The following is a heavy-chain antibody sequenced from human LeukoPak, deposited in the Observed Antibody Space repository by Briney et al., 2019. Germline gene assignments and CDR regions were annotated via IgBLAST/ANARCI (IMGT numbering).Heavy chain of an antibody. J-gene: IGHJ4*02. V-gene: IGHV3-23*01. CDR1: GFTFSSYA. Sequence: PGGSLRLSCAASGFTFSSYAMSWVRRAPGKGLEWVSAISGSGGSTYYADSVKGRFTISRGNSKNTLYLQMNSLRAEDTAVYYCAKVVKLQYNYWGQGTLVTVSS. D-gene: IGHD3-16*02. CDR3: AKVVKLQYNY. CDR2: ISGSGGST.